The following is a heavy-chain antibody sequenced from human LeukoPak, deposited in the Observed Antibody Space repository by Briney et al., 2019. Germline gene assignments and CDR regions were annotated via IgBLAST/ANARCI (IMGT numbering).Heavy chain of an antibody. CDR1: GGSISSYY. V-gene: IGHV4-59*01. Sequence: SETLSLTCTVSGGSISSYYWSWIRQPPGEGLEWIGYISNSGSTNYNPSLKSRVTISVDTSKNQLSLKLSYVTAADTAVYHCVRLQPNTGEWAFDTWGQGTLVSVSS. CDR3: VRLQPNTGEWAFDT. D-gene: IGHD1-1*01. J-gene: IGHJ3*02. CDR2: ISNSGST.